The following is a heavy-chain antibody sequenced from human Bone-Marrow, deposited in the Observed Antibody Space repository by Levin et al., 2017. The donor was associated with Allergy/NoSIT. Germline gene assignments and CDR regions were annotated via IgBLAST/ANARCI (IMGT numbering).Heavy chain of an antibody. CDR3: AKDFYFAGAMGTTCDY. CDR2: ISSSGGTI. Sequence: GGSLRLSCAASGFSFSTYEMNWVRQAPGKGLEWLSYISSSGGTIYYADSVKGRFTISRDNARNSVYLQLSSLRGEDTAVYFCAKDFYFAGAMGTTCDYWGQGSLVSVSS. V-gene: IGHV3-48*03. CDR1: GFSFSTYE. D-gene: IGHD1/OR15-1a*01. J-gene: IGHJ4*02.